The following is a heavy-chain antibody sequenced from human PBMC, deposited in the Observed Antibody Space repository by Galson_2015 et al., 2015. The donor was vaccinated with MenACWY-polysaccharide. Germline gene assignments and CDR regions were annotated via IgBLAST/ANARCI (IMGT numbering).Heavy chain of an antibody. V-gene: IGHV4-39*07. J-gene: IGHJ3*02. CDR1: GDSISRNSYY. D-gene: IGHD3-10*01. CDR2: IYHTGAT. CDR3: ARGGHYGSGTYYISTFDI. Sequence: ETLSLTCSVSGDSISRNSYYWAWIRQPPGKGLEWIGTIYHTGATYYNPSLESRVAISVETSQNQFSLKLTSVTAADTALYYCARGGHYGSGTYYISTFDIWGQGTMVTVS.